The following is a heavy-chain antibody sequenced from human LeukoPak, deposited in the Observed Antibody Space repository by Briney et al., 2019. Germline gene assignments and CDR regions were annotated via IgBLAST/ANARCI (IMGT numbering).Heavy chain of an antibody. D-gene: IGHD2-15*01. CDR3: ARDCPGSCYIYYGMDV. V-gene: IGHV3-9*01. CDR2: ISWNSDTK. Sequence: GGSLRLSCVASEFMFDDYVMHWVRQVPGKGLEWVSSISWNSDTKQYADSVKGRFTISRDNAKKSLYLQMNSLRAEDTAVYYCARDCPGSCYIYYGMDVWGQGTTVTVSS. CDR1: EFMFDDYV. J-gene: IGHJ6*02.